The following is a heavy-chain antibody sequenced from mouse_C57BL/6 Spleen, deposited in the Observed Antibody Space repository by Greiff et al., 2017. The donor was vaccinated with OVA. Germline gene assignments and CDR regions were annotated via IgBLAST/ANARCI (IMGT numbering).Heavy chain of an antibody. D-gene: IGHD2-5*01. CDR2: IDPSDSYT. Sequence: QVQLQQPGAELVMPGASVKLSCKASGYTFTSYWMHWVMQRPGQGLEWIGEIDPSDSYTNYNQKFKGKSTLTVDKSSSTAYMQLSSLTSEDSAVYYCARWSNYGFAYWGQGTLVTVSA. V-gene: IGHV1-69*01. J-gene: IGHJ3*01. CDR3: ARWSNYGFAY. CDR1: GYTFTSYW.